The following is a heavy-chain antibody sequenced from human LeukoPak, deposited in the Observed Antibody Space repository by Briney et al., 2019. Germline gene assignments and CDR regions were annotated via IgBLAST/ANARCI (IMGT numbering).Heavy chain of an antibody. CDR1: GFTFSSYE. J-gene: IGHJ4*02. CDR3: ARTSRQLWPSALFDY. D-gene: IGHD5-18*01. CDR2: ISSSGSTI. Sequence: GGSLRLSCAASGFTFSSYEMNWVRQAPGKGLEGVSYISSSGSTIYYADSVKGRFTISRDNAKNSLYLQMNSLRAEDTAVYYCARTSRQLWPSALFDYWGQGTLVTVSS. V-gene: IGHV3-48*03.